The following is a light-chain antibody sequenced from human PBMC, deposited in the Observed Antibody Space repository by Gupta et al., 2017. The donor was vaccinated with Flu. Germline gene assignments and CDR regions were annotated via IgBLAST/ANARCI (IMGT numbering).Light chain of an antibody. CDR1: SSNDGSNT. J-gene: IGLJ3*02. V-gene: IGLV1-44*01. CDR2: SNN. Sequence: QSVLTHPPSASGTPGQRVTISCSGSSSNDGSNTVNWYQQLPGTAHKLLIYSNNQRPSGVPDRFSGSKSGTSASLAISGLQSEDEAEYYCAAWADSLNGWVFGGGTKLTVL. CDR3: AAWADSLNGWV.